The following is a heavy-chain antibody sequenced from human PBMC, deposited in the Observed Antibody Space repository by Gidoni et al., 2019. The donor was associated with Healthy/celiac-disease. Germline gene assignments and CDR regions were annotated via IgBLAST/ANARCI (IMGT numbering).Heavy chain of an antibody. Sequence: QVQLVESGGGVVQPGRSLRLSCAASGFTFSSYGMHWVRQAPGKGLEWVAVIWYDGSNKYYADSVKGRFTISRDNSKNTLYLQMNSLRAEDTAVYYCARDLPPRIAAAGTGYWGQGTLVTVSS. D-gene: IGHD6-13*01. CDR1: GFTFSSYG. J-gene: IGHJ4*02. CDR2: IWYDGSNK. CDR3: ARDLPPRIAAAGTGY. V-gene: IGHV3-33*01.